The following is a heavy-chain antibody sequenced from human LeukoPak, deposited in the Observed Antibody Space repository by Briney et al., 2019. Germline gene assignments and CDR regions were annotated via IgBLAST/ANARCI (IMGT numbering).Heavy chain of an antibody. J-gene: IGHJ6*02. V-gene: IGHV4-59*01. CDR1: GGSISSYY. CDR2: IYYSGST. D-gene: IGHD3-22*01. Sequence: SETLSLTCTVSGGSISSYYWSWIRQPPGKGLEWIGYIYYSGSTNYNPSLKSRVTISVDTSKNQFSLKLSSVTAADTAVYYCARDRYYYDSSGQLYYYHYYGMDVWGQGTTVTVSS. CDR3: ARDRYYYDSSGQLYYYHYYGMDV.